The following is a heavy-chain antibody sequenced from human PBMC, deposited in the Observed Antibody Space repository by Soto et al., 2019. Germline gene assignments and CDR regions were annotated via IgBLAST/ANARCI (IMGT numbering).Heavy chain of an antibody. D-gene: IGHD3-16*01. CDR1: GYTFTSYY. J-gene: IGHJ4*02. Sequence: QVQLVQSGAEVKKPGASVKDSCKASGYTFTSYYMHWVRQAPGQGLEWMGIINPSGCSTSYAQKFQRRVTMTRETSTSTVYMELSSLRSEDTAVYYCARAERGELGYWGQGTLVTASS. CDR3: ARAERGELGY. V-gene: IGHV1-46*01. CDR2: INPSGCST.